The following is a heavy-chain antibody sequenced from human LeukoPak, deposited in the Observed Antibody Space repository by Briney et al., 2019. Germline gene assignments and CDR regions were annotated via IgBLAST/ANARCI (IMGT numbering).Heavy chain of an antibody. CDR3: AGSGWYGKVHLDY. Sequence: SETLSLTCAVYGGSFSGYYWSWIRQPPGKGLEWIGSIYYSGSTYYNPSLRSRVTISVDTSKNQFSLKLSSVTAADTAVYYCAGSGWYGKVHLDYWGQGTLVTVSS. CDR1: GGSFSGYY. CDR2: IYYSGST. J-gene: IGHJ4*02. D-gene: IGHD6-19*01. V-gene: IGHV4-34*01.